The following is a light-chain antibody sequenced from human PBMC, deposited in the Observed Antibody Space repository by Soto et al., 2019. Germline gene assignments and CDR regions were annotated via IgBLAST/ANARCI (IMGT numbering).Light chain of an antibody. J-gene: IGKJ4*01. CDR3: QQYDTSPLT. CDR2: KAS. CDR1: QSVNSW. V-gene: IGKV1-5*03. Sequence: DIQMTQSPSTLSASVGDRVTITCRASQSVNSWLAWYQQKPGKAPKLLLYKASSLESGVPSRFSGSGSGTEFTLTISGLQPDDFGTYYCQQYDTSPLTFGGGTKVDIK.